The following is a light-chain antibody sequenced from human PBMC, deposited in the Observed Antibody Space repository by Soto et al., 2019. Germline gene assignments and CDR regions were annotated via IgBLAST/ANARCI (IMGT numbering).Light chain of an antibody. CDR3: GTWDSSMSVVV. V-gene: IGLV1-51*01. J-gene: IGLJ2*01. CDR2: DNH. Sequence: QSVLTQPPSVSAAPGQKVTISCSGSSSNIGNNYVSWYQQLPGTAPKLLIYDNHKRPSGIPDRVSGSKSGTSATLGITGLQTGDEADYYCGTWDSSMSVVVFGGWTKLTVL. CDR1: SSNIGNNY.